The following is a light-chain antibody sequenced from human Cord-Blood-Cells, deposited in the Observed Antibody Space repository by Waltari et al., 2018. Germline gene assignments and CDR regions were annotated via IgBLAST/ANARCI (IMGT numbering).Light chain of an antibody. J-gene: IGLJ2*01. CDR3: SSYTSSSTVV. Sequence: QSALTQPASVSGSPGQSITISCTGTSSDVGGYNYVSWYQQHPGKAPRLMIYDVSKRPSGVSKRLSGSKSGDTDSLTISGLQAEDEADYDCSSYTSSSTVVFGGGTKLTVL. V-gene: IGLV2-14*01. CDR2: DVS. CDR1: SSDVGGYNY.